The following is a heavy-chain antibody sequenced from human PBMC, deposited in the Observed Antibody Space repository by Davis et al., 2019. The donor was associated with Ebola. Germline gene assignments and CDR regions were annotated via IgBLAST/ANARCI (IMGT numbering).Heavy chain of an antibody. D-gene: IGHD2-15*01. Sequence: SVKVSCKASGGTFSSYAISWVRQAPGQGLEWMGGIIPIFGTANYAQKFQGRATITADESTSTAYMELSSLRSEDTAVYYCARGFLIGYCSGGSCSDAFDIWGQGTMVTVSS. CDR2: IIPIFGTA. V-gene: IGHV1-69*13. J-gene: IGHJ3*02. CDR3: ARGFLIGYCSGGSCSDAFDI. CDR1: GGTFSSYA.